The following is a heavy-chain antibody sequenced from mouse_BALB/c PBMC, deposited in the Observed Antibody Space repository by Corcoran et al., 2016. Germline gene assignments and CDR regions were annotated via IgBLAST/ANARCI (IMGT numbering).Heavy chain of an antibody. V-gene: IGHV1-26*01. D-gene: IGHD2-4*01. CDR3: ARDYYYNFDY. CDR2: INPNNGGT. CDR1: GYTFTDYY. J-gene: IGHJ2*01. Sequence: EVQLQQYGPELVKPGASVKMSCKASGYTFTDYYMKWVKKSHGKSLEWIGDINPNNGGTSYNQKFKGKATLTVDKSSSTAYMQLNSLTSEDSAVYYCARDYYYNFDYWGQGTTLTVSS.